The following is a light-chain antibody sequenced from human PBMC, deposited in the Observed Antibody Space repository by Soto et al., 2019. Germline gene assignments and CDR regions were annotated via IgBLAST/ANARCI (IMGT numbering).Light chain of an antibody. V-gene: IGKV3-15*01. Sequence: EIVMTQSPATLSVSPGERATLSCRAIQSVYSNLAWYQQKPGQAPRLLIYGASTRATGIPARFSGSGSGTEFTLTISSLQSEDFAVYYCQQYNNWPPWTFGQGTKVEIK. CDR1: QSVYSN. CDR3: QQYNNWPPWT. J-gene: IGKJ1*01. CDR2: GAS.